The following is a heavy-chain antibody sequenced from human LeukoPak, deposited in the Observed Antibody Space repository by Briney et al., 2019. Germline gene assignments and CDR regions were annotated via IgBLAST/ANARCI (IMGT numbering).Heavy chain of an antibody. CDR3: ATDHGSGSWNDYATTFDI. D-gene: IGHD3-3*01. J-gene: IGHJ3*02. V-gene: IGHV3-15*01. Sequence: GGSQSLSCVPSGFIFSDACMSWVRQAPGKGLEWVGHVKSQTDGGSADYSAPVKGRFTISRDDSKNTLYLQMNSLTTEDTAVYYCATDHGSGSWNDYATTFDIEGRGTMVTVSS. CDR1: GFIFSDAC. CDR2: VKSQTDGGSA.